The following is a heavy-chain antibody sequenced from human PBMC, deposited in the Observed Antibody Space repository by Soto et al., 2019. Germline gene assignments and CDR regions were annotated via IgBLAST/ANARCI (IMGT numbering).Heavy chain of an antibody. CDR3: ASVRRVSPPQYYYGMDV. D-gene: IGHD3-10*02. CDR1: GFTFSSYG. Sequence: QVQLVESGGGVVQPGVSLRLSCAASGFTFSSYGMHWVRQAPGKGLEWVAVIWYDGSNKYYADSVKGRFTISRDNSKNSLDLQMSRQRAEETAVYYCASVRRVSPPQYYYGMDVWGQGTTVTGSS. V-gene: IGHV3-33*03. CDR2: IWYDGSNK. J-gene: IGHJ6*02.